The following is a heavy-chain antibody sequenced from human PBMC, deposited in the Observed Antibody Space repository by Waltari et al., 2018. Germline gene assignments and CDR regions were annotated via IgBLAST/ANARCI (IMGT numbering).Heavy chain of an antibody. V-gene: IGHV3-11*04. Sequence: QVQLVESGGGLVNPGGSLRLSCAASGFTFSDDYMSWIRQAPGKGLEWVSYISSRGTAVYYADSVKGRFTISRDNAKNSLYLQMNSLRAEDTAVYYCARSRNYGDDIGEYFQHWGQGTLVTVSS. J-gene: IGHJ1*01. D-gene: IGHD4-17*01. CDR1: GFTFSDDY. CDR3: ARSRNYGDDIGEYFQH. CDR2: ISSRGTAV.